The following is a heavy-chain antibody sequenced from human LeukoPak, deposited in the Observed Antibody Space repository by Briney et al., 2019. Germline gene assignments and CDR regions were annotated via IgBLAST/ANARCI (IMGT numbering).Heavy chain of an antibody. CDR1: GFTFSSYA. V-gene: IGHV3-23*01. J-gene: IGHJ4*02. CDR3: ARGNSGHCTGATCYALDY. CDR2: ISDDFGT. Sequence: GGSLRLSCAASGFTFSSYAMSFLRRAPGKGLEWVSAISDDFGTYHTDSVKGRFTISRDNSRNTLYLQMTSLRAEDTAVYYCARGNSGHCTGATCYALDYWGQGTLVTVSS. D-gene: IGHD2-2*01.